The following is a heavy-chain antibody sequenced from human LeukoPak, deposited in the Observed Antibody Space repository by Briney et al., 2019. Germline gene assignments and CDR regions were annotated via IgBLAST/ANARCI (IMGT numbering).Heavy chain of an antibody. CDR1: GYSFTSYW. D-gene: IGHD6-6*01. CDR2: IYPGDSDT. Sequence: GESLKISCKGSGYSFTSYWIGWVRPMPGKGLEWMGSIYPGDSDTRYSPSFRGQVTISADKSISTAYLQWSSLKASDTAMYYCARQGAARLNDYWGQGTLVTVSS. J-gene: IGHJ4*02. V-gene: IGHV5-51*01. CDR3: ARQGAARLNDY.